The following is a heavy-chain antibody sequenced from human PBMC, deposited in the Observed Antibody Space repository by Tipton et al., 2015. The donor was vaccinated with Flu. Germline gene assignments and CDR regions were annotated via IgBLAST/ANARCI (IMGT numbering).Heavy chain of an antibody. CDR2: ISYTGST. V-gene: IGHV4-61*05. Sequence: TLSLTCTVSGGSISSSSYYWGWIRQPPGKGLEWIAYISYTGSTNYNPSLKSRVTISIDTSKNQLSLKLSSVTAADTAVYYCARQGPGGRSFDIWGQGTMVTVSS. J-gene: IGHJ3*02. D-gene: IGHD2-8*02. CDR1: GGSISSSSYY. CDR3: ARQGPGGRSFDI.